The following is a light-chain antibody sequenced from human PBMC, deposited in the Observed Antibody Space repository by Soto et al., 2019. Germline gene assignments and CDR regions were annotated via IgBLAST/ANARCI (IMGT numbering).Light chain of an antibody. Sequence: DIVMTQSPDSLAVSLGERATINCKSSQSGLYSANTKHYVAWYQQRPGQPPKLLISWSSTRESGVPDRFSGSGSGTEFTLTISSLQAEDVEVDYCQQCYSTPPTVGQGPKLEIK. J-gene: IGKJ2*01. CDR3: QQCYSTPPT. CDR1: QSGLYSANTKHY. V-gene: IGKV4-1*01. CDR2: WSS.